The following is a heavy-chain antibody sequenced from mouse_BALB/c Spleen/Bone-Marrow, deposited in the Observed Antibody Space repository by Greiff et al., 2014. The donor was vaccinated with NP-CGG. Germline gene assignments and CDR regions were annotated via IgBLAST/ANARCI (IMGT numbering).Heavy chain of an antibody. D-gene: IGHD2-10*02. Sequence: VQLKESGPELVKPGASVKISCKASGYTFTDYNMHWVKQSHGKSLEWIGYIYPYNGGTGYNQKFKSKATLTVDNSFSTAYMELRSLTSEDSAVYYYARSYGNWYFDVWGAGTTVTVSS. V-gene: IGHV1S29*02. CDR2: IYPYNGGT. CDR3: ARSYGNWYFDV. CDR1: GYTFTDYN. J-gene: IGHJ1*01.